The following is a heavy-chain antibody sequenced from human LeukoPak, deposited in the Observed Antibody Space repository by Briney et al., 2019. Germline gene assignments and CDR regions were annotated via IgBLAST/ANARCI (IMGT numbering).Heavy chain of an antibody. J-gene: IGHJ6*02. CDR2: IIPILCIA. CDR3: ASAGMPYYYYGMDV. Sequence: SVKVSCKASGGTFGSYANSWVRQAHGQGHEWMGRIIPILCIANYAQKFQGRVTITADKSTSTAYMELSSLRSEDTAVYYCASAGMPYYYYGMDVWGQGTTVTVSS. V-gene: IGHV1-69*04. CDR1: GGTFGSYA. D-gene: IGHD1-26*01.